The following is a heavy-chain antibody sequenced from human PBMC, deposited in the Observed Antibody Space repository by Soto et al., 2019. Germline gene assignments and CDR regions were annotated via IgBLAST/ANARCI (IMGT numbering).Heavy chain of an antibody. CDR1: GGTFSSYT. Sequence: QVQLVQSGAEVKKPGSSVKVSCKASGGTFSSYTISWVRQAPGQGLEWMGRIIPILGIANYAQKFQGRVTITAEKSTSTAYMELSSLRSEDTAVYYCAHGGWEESRAGSRGRFDPWGQGTLVTVSS. D-gene: IGHD6-6*01. CDR3: AHGGWEESRAGSRGRFDP. J-gene: IGHJ5*02. CDR2: IIPILGIA. V-gene: IGHV1-69*02.